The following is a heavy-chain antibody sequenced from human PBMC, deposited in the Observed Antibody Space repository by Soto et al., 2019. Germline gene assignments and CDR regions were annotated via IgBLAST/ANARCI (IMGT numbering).Heavy chain of an antibody. J-gene: IGHJ5*01. D-gene: IGHD3-3*01. V-gene: IGHV1-18*04. Sequence: QVHLVQSGAEVKEPGASVKVSCKASGYTFRNYAITWVRQAPGQGLEWMGWINTYKGDTNYAHKFQGRVNMTTDTSTSTAYMELRSLRSDDTAIYYCARDAAFWSGRNLNWFDSWGQGPLVTVSS. CDR2: INTYKGDT. CDR1: GYTFRNYA. CDR3: ARDAAFWSGRNLNWFDS.